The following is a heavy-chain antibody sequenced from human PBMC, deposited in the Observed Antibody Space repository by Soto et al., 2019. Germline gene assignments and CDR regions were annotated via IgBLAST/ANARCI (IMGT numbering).Heavy chain of an antibody. CDR3: AKGVDQYSSGWLWYYYYGMDV. J-gene: IGHJ6*02. Sequence: EVQLLESGGGLVQPGGSLRLSCAASGFTFSSYAMSWVRQAPGKGLEWVSAISGSGGSTYYADSVKGRFTISRDNSKNTLYLQMNSLRAEDTAVYYCAKGVDQYSSGWLWYYYYGMDVWGQGTMVTVSS. D-gene: IGHD6-19*01. CDR2: ISGSGGST. CDR1: GFTFSSYA. V-gene: IGHV3-23*01.